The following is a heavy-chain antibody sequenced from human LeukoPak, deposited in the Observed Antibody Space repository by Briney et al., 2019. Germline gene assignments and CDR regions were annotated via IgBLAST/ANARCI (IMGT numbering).Heavy chain of an antibody. Sequence: ASVKVSCKASGYTFTGYYMHWVRQAPGQGLEWMGWINPNSGGKNYAQKFQGRVTMTRDTSISTAYMELSRLRSDDTAVYYCARGHSTMIVEASFDPWGQGTLVTVSS. CDR1: GYTFTGYY. V-gene: IGHV1-2*02. CDR2: INPNSGGK. J-gene: IGHJ5*02. D-gene: IGHD3-22*01. CDR3: ARGHSTMIVEASFDP.